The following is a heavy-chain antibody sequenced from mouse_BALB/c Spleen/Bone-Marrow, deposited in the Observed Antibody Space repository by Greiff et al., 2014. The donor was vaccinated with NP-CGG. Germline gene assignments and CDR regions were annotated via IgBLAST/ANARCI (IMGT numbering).Heavy chain of an antibody. V-gene: IGHV14-3*02. CDR3: ASYYYGSSTFAY. CDR1: GFNIKDTY. D-gene: IGHD1-1*01. CDR2: IDPANGNT. J-gene: IGHJ3*01. Sequence: DVQLQESGAEPVKPGASVKLSCTASGFNIKDTYMHWVKQRPEQGLEWIGRIDPANGNTKYDPKLQGKATITADTSSNTAYLQLSSLTSEDTAVYYCASYYYGSSTFAYWGQGTLVTVSA.